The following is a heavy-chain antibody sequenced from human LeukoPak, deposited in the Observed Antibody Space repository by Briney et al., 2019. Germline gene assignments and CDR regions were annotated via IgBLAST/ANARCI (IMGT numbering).Heavy chain of an antibody. CDR3: ARAAGSGSYYNAYHYYYYYYMDV. Sequence: GGSLRLSCAASGFTFSSYWMSWVRQAPGKGLEWVANIKQDGSEKYYVDSVKGRFTISRDNAKSSLYLQMNSLRAEDTAVYYCARAAGSGSYYNAYHYYYYYYMDVWGKGTTVTVSS. CDR1: GFTFSSYW. D-gene: IGHD3-10*01. V-gene: IGHV3-7*01. J-gene: IGHJ6*03. CDR2: IKQDGSEK.